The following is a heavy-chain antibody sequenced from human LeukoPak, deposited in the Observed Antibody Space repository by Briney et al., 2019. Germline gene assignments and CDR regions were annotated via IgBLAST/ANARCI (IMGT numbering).Heavy chain of an antibody. CDR1: GFTFSGSA. CDR2: IRSKANSYAT. V-gene: IGHV3-73*01. D-gene: IGHD2-15*01. J-gene: IGHJ4*02. CDR3: TTEGVVVAATIDC. Sequence: GGSLRLSCAASGFTFSGSAMHWVRQASGKGLEWVGRIRSKANSYATAYAASVKGRFTISRDDSKNTTYLQMNSLKTEDTAMYYCTTEGVVVAATIDCWGQGTLVTVSS.